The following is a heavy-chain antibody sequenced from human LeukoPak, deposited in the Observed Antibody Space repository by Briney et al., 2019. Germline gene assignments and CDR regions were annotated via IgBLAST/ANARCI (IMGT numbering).Heavy chain of an antibody. CDR1: GFTFSDYA. CDR2: ISTSSTTI. CDR3: ARGPYTNGHYFDY. J-gene: IGHJ4*02. D-gene: IGHD6-19*01. Sequence: GGSLRLSYAASGFTFSDYAMNWVRQAPGKGLEWVSYISTSSTTIYYADSVKGRFTISRDNARNSLYLQMNSLRAEDTAVYYCARGPYTNGHYFDYWGQGTLATVSS. V-gene: IGHV3-48*04.